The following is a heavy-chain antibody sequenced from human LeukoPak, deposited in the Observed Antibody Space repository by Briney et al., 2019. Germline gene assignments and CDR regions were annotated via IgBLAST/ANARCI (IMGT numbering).Heavy chain of an antibody. Sequence: SETLSLTCTVSGGSISSSSYYWGWIRQPPGKGLEWIGSIYYSGSTYYNPSLKSRVTISVDTSKNQFSLKLSSVTAADTAVYYWAKENTIFGVAGRLGAFDIWGQRTMVTVSS. D-gene: IGHD3-3*01. V-gene: IGHV4-39*07. CDR1: GGSISSSSYY. CDR3: AKENTIFGVAGRLGAFDI. CDR2: IYYSGST. J-gene: IGHJ3*02.